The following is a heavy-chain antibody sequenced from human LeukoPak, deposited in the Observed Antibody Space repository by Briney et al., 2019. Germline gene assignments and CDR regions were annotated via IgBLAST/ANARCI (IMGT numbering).Heavy chain of an antibody. CDR3: ASGPPGSSSGYWAPLPY. J-gene: IGHJ1*01. V-gene: IGHV1-24*01. Sequence: GASVKVSCKVSGYTLTELSMHWVRQAPGKGVEWMGGFDPEDGETIYARKFQGRVTMTEDTSTDTAYMELRSLRSEDTAVHYCASGPPGSSSGYWAPLPYWGQGTLVTVSS. D-gene: IGHD3-22*01. CDR2: FDPEDGET. CDR1: GYTLTELS.